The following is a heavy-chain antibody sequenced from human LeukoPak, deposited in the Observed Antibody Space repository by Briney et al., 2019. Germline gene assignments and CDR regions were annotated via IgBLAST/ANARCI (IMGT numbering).Heavy chain of an antibody. J-gene: IGHJ5*02. Sequence: GGSLRLSCAASEFTFSNAWMSWVRQAPGKGLEWVGRIKSKTDGGTTDYAAPVKGRFTISRDDSKNTPYLQTNSLKTEDTAVYYCTRRHDYGDYLNWFDPWGQGTLVTVFS. CDR1: EFTFSNAW. V-gene: IGHV3-15*01. CDR2: IKSKTDGGTT. D-gene: IGHD4-17*01. CDR3: TRRHDYGDYLNWFDP.